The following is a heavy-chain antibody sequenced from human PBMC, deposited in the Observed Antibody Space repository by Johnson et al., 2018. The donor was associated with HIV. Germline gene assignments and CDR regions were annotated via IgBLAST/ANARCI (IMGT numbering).Heavy chain of an antibody. J-gene: IGHJ3*02. CDR1: GFTFSSYA. V-gene: IGHV3-30-3*01. CDR2: ISYDGSNK. Sequence: VQVVESGGGVVQPGRSLRLSCAASGFTFSSYAMHWVRQAPGKGLEWVAVISYDGSNKYYADSVKGRFTISRDNSKNTLYLQMNSLRAEDTAVYYCARAGGSDAFDIWGQGTMVTVSS. CDR3: ARAGGSDAFDI.